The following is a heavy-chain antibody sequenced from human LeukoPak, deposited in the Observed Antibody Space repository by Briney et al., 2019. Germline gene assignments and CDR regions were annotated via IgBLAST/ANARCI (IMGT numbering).Heavy chain of an antibody. J-gene: IGHJ6*02. Sequence: GGSLRLSRAASGFTFSSYSMTWVRQAPGKGLEWVSSISSSSSYIYYADSVKGRFTISRDNAKNSLYLQMNSLRAEDTAVYYCARGNYDFWSGSDYYYYYGMDVWGQGTTVTVSS. CDR3: ARGNYDFWSGSDYYYYYGMDV. D-gene: IGHD3-3*01. V-gene: IGHV3-21*01. CDR2: ISSSSSYI. CDR1: GFTFSSYS.